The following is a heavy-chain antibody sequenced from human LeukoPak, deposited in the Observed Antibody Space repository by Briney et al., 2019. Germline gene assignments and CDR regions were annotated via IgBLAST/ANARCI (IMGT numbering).Heavy chain of an antibody. CDR1: GGSISSYY. Sequence: PSETLSLTCTVSGGSISSYYWSWIRQPAGEGLEWIGRIYTSGSTNYNPSLKSRVTTSVDTSKNQFSLKLSSVTAADTAVYYCARDEPPLQKDGAFDIWGQGTMVTVSS. V-gene: IGHV4-4*07. CDR3: ARDEPPLQKDGAFDI. J-gene: IGHJ3*02. D-gene: IGHD5-24*01. CDR2: IYTSGST.